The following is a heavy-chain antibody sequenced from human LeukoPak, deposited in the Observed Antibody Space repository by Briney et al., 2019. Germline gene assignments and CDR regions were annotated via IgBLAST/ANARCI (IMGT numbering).Heavy chain of an antibody. CDR2: VSYSGTS. J-gene: IGHJ2*01. D-gene: IGHD3-9*01. Sequence: SETLSLTCTVSGGSISSPPYYWAWVRQSPGKGLEWLGSVSYSGTSYYNPSLQSRVTVSRDSSKNQFSLKFTSLTAADTAVYYCVRVQTGSCYDLWGRGTLVTVSS. CDR3: VRVQTGSCYDL. V-gene: IGHV4-39*07. CDR1: GGSISSPPYY.